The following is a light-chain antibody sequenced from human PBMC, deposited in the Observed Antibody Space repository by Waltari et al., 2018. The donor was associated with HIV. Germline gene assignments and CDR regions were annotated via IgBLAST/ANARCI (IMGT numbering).Light chain of an antibody. CDR2: EVN. V-gene: IGLV2-23*02. J-gene: IGLJ2*01. CDR1: SRDVGSYHL. CDR3: CSYAIGGTFV. Sequence: QSALTQPASVSGSPGQSIPMSCTGTSRDVGSYHLVPWYQQHPGKAPKLIIYEVNKRPPGITNRFSGFKSGNTASLTITGLQAEDEADYHCCSYAIGGTFVFGGGTKVTVL.